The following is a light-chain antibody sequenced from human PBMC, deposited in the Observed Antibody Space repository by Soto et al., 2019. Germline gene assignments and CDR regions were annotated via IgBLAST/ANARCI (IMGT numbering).Light chain of an antibody. Sequence: QSVLTQPASVSGSPGQSVTISCNGSISDLGTYNYVSWFQQHPDKAPKLMIFGVNDRPSGVSDRFSGSKSGNTASLTISGLQAEDEADYYCCSYSTITTYVFGTGTKLTVL. V-gene: IGLV2-14*03. CDR3: CSYSTITTYV. CDR2: GVN. CDR1: ISDLGTYNY. J-gene: IGLJ1*01.